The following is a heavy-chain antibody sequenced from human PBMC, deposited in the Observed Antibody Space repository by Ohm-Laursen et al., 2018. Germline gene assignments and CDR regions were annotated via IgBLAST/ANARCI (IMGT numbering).Heavy chain of an antibody. D-gene: IGHD2-2*01. V-gene: IGHV3-11*01. CDR1: GFTFSDYY. CDR2: ISSSGSTI. CDR3: ARGKEVPAYWYFDL. J-gene: IGHJ2*01. Sequence: SLRLSCTASGFTFSDYYMSWIRQAPGKGLEWVSYISSSGSTIYYADSVKGRFTISGDNAKNSLYLQMNSLRAEDTAVYYCARGKEVPAYWYFDLWGRGTLVTVSS.